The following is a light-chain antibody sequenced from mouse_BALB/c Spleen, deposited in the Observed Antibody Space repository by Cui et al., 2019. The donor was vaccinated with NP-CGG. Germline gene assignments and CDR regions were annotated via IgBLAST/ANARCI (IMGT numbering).Light chain of an antibody. Sequence: QAFVTQESALTTSPGEPVTLTCRSSTGAVTTSNYANWVQEKPDHLFTGLIGGTNNRAPGIPARFSGSLIGDKAALTITGAQTEDEAIYFCALWYSNHWVFGGGTKLTVL. CDR1: TGAVTTSNY. J-gene: IGLJ1*01. CDR2: GTN. V-gene: IGLV1*01. CDR3: ALWYSNHWV.